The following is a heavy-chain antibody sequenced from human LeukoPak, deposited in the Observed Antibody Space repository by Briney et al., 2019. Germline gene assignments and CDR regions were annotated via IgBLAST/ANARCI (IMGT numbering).Heavy chain of an antibody. CDR1: GYTFTSYA. CDR3: ARGIRLAVPDY. J-gene: IGHJ4*02. Sequence: ASVKVSCKTSGYTFTSYAMNWVRQAPGQGLEWMGWINTNTGNPAYAQGFTGRFVFSLDTSVSTAYLQISSLKAEDTAVYYCARGIRLAVPDYWGQGTLVTVSS. D-gene: IGHD4-11*01. CDR2: INTNTGNP. V-gene: IGHV7-4-1*02.